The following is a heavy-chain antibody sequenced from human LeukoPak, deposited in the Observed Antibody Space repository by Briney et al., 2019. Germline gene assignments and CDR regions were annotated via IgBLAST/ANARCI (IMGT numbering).Heavy chain of an antibody. D-gene: IGHD5-12*01. V-gene: IGHV3-21*04. J-gene: IGHJ4*02. CDR2: ICGSSSYI. Sequence: PGGSLRLSCAASGFTFSSYTMNWLRQAPGEAVEWVSSICGSSSYIYYADSAKGRFTISRDNAKNSLYLQMNSLRAEDTAVYYCARGRLRTPDYWGQGTLVTVSS. CDR1: GFTFSSYT. CDR3: ARGRLRTPDY.